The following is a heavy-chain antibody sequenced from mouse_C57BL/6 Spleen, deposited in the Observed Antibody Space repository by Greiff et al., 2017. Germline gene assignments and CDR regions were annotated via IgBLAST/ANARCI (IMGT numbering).Heavy chain of an antibody. J-gene: IGHJ3*01. CDR1: GYTFTSYW. Sequence: QVQLQQPGAELVKPGASVKMSCKASGYTFTSYWITWVKQRPGQGLEWIGDIYPGSGSTNYNEKFKSKATLTVDTSSSTAYMQLSSLTSEDSAVYYGARRVYYGTSWCAYWGQGTLVTVAA. D-gene: IGHD1-1*01. CDR3: ARRVYYGTSWCAY. CDR2: IYPGSGST. V-gene: IGHV1-55*01.